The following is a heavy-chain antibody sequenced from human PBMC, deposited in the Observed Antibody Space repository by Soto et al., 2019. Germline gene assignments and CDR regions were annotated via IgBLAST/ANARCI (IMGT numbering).Heavy chain of an antibody. D-gene: IGHD7-27*01. CDR2: IYWDDDK. J-gene: IGHJ3*02. Sequence: QITLKESGPTLVKPTQTLTLTCTFSGFSLSTSGVGVGWIRQPPGKALEWLALIYWDDDKRYSPSLKSRLTIPKDTSKNQVVLTMTNMDPVDTATYYCARLNWRTGDNDAFDIWGQGTMVTVSS. CDR1: GFSLSTSGVG. V-gene: IGHV2-5*02. CDR3: ARLNWRTGDNDAFDI.